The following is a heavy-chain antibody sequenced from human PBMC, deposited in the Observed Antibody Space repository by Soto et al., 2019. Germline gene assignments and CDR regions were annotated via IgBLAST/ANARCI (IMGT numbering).Heavy chain of an antibody. D-gene: IGHD3-10*01. CDR1: GFTFSIYG. V-gene: IGHV3-30*18. Sequence: GSVRLSCAASGFTFSIYGMHWVRQAPGKGLEWVAVISYDGSNKYYADSVKGRFTISRDNSKNTLYLQMNSLRAEDTAVYYCAKDPVPYYYYYYGMDVWGQGTTVTVSS. CDR2: ISYDGSNK. CDR3: AKDPVPYYYYYYGMDV. J-gene: IGHJ6*02.